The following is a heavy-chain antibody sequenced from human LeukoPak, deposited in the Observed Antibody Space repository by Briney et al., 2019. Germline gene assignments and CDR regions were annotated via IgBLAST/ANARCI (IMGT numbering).Heavy chain of an antibody. D-gene: IGHD2-2*01. CDR1: VYTFTSYG. J-gene: IGHJ6*03. CDR2: ISAYNGKT. CDR3: ARDWGCSSTSCSVEGIYYYYMDV. V-gene: IGHV1-18*01. Sequence: PSEKVSCKASVYTFTSYGISWGRQAPRHRLEWMGYISAYNGKTNYAQKLQGRVTMTTDTSTSTAYMALRSLRSDDTAVYYCARDWGCSSTSCSVEGIYYYYMDVWGKGTTVTVSS.